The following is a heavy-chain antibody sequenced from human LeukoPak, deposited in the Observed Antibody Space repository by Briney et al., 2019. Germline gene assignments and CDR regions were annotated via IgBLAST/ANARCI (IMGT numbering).Heavy chain of an antibody. CDR2: INHSGST. CDR1: GGPFSGYY. Sequence: SETLSLTCAVYGGPFSGYYWSWIRQPPGKGLEWIGEINHSGSTNYNPSLKSRVTISVDTSKNQFSLKLSSVTAADTAVYYCARSVGAVAAAPFDYWGQGTLVTVSS. D-gene: IGHD6-19*01. CDR3: ARSVGAVAAAPFDY. V-gene: IGHV4-34*01. J-gene: IGHJ4*02.